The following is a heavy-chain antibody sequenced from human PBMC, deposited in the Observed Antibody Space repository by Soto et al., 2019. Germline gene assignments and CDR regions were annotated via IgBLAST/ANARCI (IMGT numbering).Heavy chain of an antibody. D-gene: IGHD2-15*01. CDR2: ISGSGGST. CDR3: AKDGARGLGYCSGGSCPHDAFDI. J-gene: IGHJ3*02. V-gene: IGHV3-23*01. CDR1: GFTFSSYA. Sequence: AGGSLRLSCAASGFTFSSYAMSWVRQAPGKGLEWVSAISGSGGSTYYADSVKGRFTISRDNSKNTLYLQMNSLRAEDTAVYYCAKDGARGLGYCSGGSCPHDAFDIWGQGTMVTVSS.